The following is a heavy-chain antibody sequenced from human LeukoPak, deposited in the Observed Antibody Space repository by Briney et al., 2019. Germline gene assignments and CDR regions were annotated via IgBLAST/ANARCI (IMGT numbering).Heavy chain of an antibody. Sequence: SETLSLTCTVSGGSISSYYWSWIRQPPGKGLEWIGYIYYSGSTNYNPSLKSRVTISVDTSKNQFSLKLSSVTAADTAVYYCAREFDVGAPFDYWGQGTLVTVSS. CDR2: IYYSGST. CDR3: AREFDVGAPFDY. V-gene: IGHV4-59*01. D-gene: IGHD1-26*01. CDR1: GGSISSYY. J-gene: IGHJ4*02.